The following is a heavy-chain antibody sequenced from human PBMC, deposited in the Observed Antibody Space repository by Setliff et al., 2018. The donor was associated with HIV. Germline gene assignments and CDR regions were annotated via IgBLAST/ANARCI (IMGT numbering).Heavy chain of an antibody. V-gene: IGHV4-61*02. J-gene: IGHJ4*02. CDR2: MHTSGST. CDR3: AREECTSWPRVHY. Sequence: GLEWIGRMHTSGSTSYSPSLKSRVTISIDTSKNQFSLELTSLIAADTAVYYCAREECTSWPRVHYWGQGALVTVSS. D-gene: IGHD6-13*01.